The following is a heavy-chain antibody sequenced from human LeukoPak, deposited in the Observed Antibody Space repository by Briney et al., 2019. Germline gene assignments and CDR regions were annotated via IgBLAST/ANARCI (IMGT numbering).Heavy chain of an antibody. CDR1: GGSFSGYY. Sequence: SETLSLTCAVYGGSFSGYYWSWIRQPPGKGLEWIGEINHSGSTNYNPSLKSRVTISVDTSKNQFSLKLSSVTAADTAVYYCARRYCSSTSCYCWYFDLWGRGTLVTVSS. CDR3: ARRYCSSTSCYCWYFDL. V-gene: IGHV4-34*01. J-gene: IGHJ2*01. CDR2: INHSGST. D-gene: IGHD2-2*01.